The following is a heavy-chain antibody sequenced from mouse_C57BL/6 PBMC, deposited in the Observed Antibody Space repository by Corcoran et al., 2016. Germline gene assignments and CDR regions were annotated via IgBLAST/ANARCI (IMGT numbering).Heavy chain of an antibody. D-gene: IGHD1-1*01. CDR2: INPNNGGT. Sequence: EVQLQQSGPELVKPGASVKIPCKASGYTFTDYNMDWVKQSHGKSLEWIGDINPNNGGTIYNQKFKGKATLTVDKSSSTAYMELRSLTSEDTAVYYCARSELLYYYGLDYWGQGTTLTVSS. CDR3: ARSELLYYYGLDY. V-gene: IGHV1-18*01. CDR1: GYTFTDYN. J-gene: IGHJ2*01.